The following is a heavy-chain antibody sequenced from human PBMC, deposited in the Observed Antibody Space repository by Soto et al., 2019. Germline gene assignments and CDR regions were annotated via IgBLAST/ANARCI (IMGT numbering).Heavy chain of an antibody. CDR1: CGSISSGGYS. J-gene: IGHJ4*02. Sequence: QLQLQESGSGLVKPSQTLSLTCAVSCGSISSGGYSWSWIRHPPGKGLEWIGYISHSGSTYYNPSIKSRVTISVDRSKNQFSLQRSSVTAADTAVYYCAAGGGLPRYYWGQGTLVTVSS. CDR3: AAGGGLPRYY. CDR2: ISHSGST. D-gene: IGHD5-12*01. V-gene: IGHV4-30-2*01.